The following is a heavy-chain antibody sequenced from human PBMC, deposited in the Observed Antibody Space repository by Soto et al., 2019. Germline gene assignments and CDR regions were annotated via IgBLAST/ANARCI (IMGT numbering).Heavy chain of an antibody. J-gene: IGHJ6*02. D-gene: IGHD6-6*01. V-gene: IGHV3-30*18. CDR1: GFTFSSYG. CDR2: ISYDGSNK. CDR3: AKKRDEYSRSYGMDV. Sequence: PGGSLRLSCAASGFTFSSYGMHWVRQAPGKGLEWVAVISYDGSNKYYADSVKGRFTISRDNSKNTLYLQMNSLRAEDTAVYYCAKKRDEYSRSYGMDVWGQGTKVTVSS.